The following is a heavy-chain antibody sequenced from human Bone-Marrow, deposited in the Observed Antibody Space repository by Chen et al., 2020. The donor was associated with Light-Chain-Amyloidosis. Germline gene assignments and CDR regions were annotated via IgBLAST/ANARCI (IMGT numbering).Heavy chain of an antibody. D-gene: IGHD2-15*01. V-gene: IGHV1-69*01. CDR2: VIPILDTP. CDR1: GGTFSSLP. CDR3: ARVPRVLAAHALDI. Sequence: QVQLVQSGAEVKKPGSSVKVSCRTSGGTFSSLPIIWVRQAPAQGLEWVGGVIPILDTPTYAQKFQGRVTITADDSTSTAYMELRSLTSEDTAVYFCARVPRVLAAHALDIWGQGTIVSVSS. J-gene: IGHJ3*02.